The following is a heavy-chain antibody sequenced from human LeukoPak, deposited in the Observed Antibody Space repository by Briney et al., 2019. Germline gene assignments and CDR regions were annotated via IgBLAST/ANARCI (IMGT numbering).Heavy chain of an antibody. D-gene: IGHD5-12*01. V-gene: IGHV1-69*01. Sequence: ASVNLSFTASGGTFTIYAISWVRQAPGPGLEWMGRIIPIFGTANYAQTFQGRVTITADESTSTAYMELSSLRSEDTAVYYCARGRGVATIVVLNPPVYWGQGTLVTVSS. CDR3: ARGRGVATIVVLNPPVY. CDR2: IIPIFGTA. CDR1: GGTFTIYA. J-gene: IGHJ4*02.